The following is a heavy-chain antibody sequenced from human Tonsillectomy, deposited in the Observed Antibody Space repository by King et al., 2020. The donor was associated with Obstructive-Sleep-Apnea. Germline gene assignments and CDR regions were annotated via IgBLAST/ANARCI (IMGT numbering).Heavy chain of an antibody. CDR2: IYYSGST. CDR3: ASDDLAYSSSAGEYFQH. V-gene: IGHV4-59*01. D-gene: IGHD6-13*01. J-gene: IGHJ1*01. CDR1: GGSISSYY. Sequence: MQLQESGPGLVKPSETLSLTCTVSGGSISSYYWSWIRQPPGKGLEWIGYIYYSGSTNYNPSLESRVTISVDTSKNQFSLKLSSVTAADTAVYYCASDDLAYSSSAGEYFQHWGQGTLVTVSS.